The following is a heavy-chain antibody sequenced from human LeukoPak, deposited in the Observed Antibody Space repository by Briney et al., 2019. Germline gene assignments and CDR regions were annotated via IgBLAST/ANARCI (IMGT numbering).Heavy chain of an antibody. CDR2: ISGSGGST. D-gene: IGHD6-13*01. J-gene: IGHJ4*02. CDR3: ARDGYSSSWSSDY. Sequence: GGSLRLSCAASGFTFSSYAMSWVRQAPGKGLEWVSAISGSGGSTYYADSVKGRFTISRDNSKNTLYLQMNSLRAEDTAVYYCARDGYSSSWSSDYWGQGTLVTVSS. V-gene: IGHV3-23*01. CDR1: GFTFSSYA.